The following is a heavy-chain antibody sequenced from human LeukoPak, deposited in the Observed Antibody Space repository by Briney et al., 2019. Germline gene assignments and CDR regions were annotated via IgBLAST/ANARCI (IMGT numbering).Heavy chain of an antibody. V-gene: IGHV4-59*01. Sequence: PSETLSLTCTVSGGSISSYYWTWIRQPPGKGLEWIGFISYSGSTTYNPSLKSRVTIAVDTSKNQFSLKLSSVTAADTAVYYCASAPTYDSSGYYYVDYWGQGTLVTVSS. CDR1: GGSISSYY. CDR2: ISYSGST. J-gene: IGHJ4*02. D-gene: IGHD3-22*01. CDR3: ASAPTYDSSGYYYVDY.